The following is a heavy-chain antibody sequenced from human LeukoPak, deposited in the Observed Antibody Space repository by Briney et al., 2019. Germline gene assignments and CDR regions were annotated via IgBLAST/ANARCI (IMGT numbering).Heavy chain of an antibody. CDR3: ARVYYDYVWGKSLDAFDI. D-gene: IGHD3-16*01. V-gene: IGHV3-30-3*01. CDR1: GFTFNTYA. Sequence: GGSLRLSCAASGFTFNTYATHWVRQAPGKGLEWVAVISYDGSNKYYADSVKGRFTISRDNSKNTLYLQMNSLRAEDTAVYYCARVYYDYVWGKSLDAFDIWGQGTMVTVSS. CDR2: ISYDGSNK. J-gene: IGHJ3*02.